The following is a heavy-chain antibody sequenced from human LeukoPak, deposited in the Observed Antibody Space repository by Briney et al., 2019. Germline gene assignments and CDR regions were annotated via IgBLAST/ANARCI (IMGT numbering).Heavy chain of an antibody. D-gene: IGHD6-6*01. CDR1: GGSISSYY. V-gene: IGHV4-4*07. J-gene: IGHJ6*02. CDR3: ARDTGAARYGMDV. CDR2: IYTSGST. Sequence: SETLSLTCTVSGGSISSYYWSWIRQPAGKGLEWIGRIYTSGSTYYNPSLKSRVTISVDTSKNQFSLKLSSVTAADTAVYYCARDTGAARYGMDVWGQGTTVTVSS.